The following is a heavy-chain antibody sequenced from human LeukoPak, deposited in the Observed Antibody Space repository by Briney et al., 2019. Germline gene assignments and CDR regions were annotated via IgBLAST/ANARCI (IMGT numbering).Heavy chain of an antibody. Sequence: ASVKVSCKASGYTFTGHYMHWVRQAPGQGLEWMGWINPNSGGTNYAQKFQGRVTMTRDTSISAAYMELSRLRSDDTAVYYCARDVSVDIVATTQCDYWGQGTLVTVSS. V-gene: IGHV1-2*02. CDR1: GYTFTGHY. J-gene: IGHJ4*02. D-gene: IGHD5-12*01. CDR3: ARDVSVDIVATTQCDY. CDR2: INPNSGGT.